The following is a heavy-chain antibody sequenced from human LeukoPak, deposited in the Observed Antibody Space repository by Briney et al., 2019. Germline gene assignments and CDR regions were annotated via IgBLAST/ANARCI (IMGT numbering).Heavy chain of an antibody. J-gene: IGHJ4*02. V-gene: IGHV4-61*02. CDR1: GGSISSGSYY. CDR3: ARGSDYSNNVDY. CDR2: IYSSGTT. Sequence: SQTLSLTCTVSGGSISSGSYYWSWIRQPAGKGLEWIGRIYSSGTTNYNPSLKSRVTISLDTSKNQFSLKLSSVIAADTALYYCARGSDYSNNVDYWGQGTPVTVSS. D-gene: IGHD4-11*01.